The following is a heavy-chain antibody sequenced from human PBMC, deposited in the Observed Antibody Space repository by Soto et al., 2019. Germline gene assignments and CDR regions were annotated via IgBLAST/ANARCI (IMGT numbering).Heavy chain of an antibody. J-gene: IGHJ5*02. Sequence: GGSLRLSCAASGFTFSSYGMHWVRQAPGKGLEWVAVIWYDGSNKYYADSVKGRFTISRDNPKNTLYLQMNSLRAEDTAVYYCARDWCQDGYNWCDRFANLDPWGQGTLVTVSS. D-gene: IGHD5-12*01. CDR3: ARDWCQDGYNWCDRFANLDP. CDR1: GFTFSSYG. V-gene: IGHV3-33*01. CDR2: IWYDGSNK.